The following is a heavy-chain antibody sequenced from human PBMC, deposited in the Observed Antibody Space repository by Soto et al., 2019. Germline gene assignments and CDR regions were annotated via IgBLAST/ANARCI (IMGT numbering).Heavy chain of an antibody. D-gene: IGHD2-15*01. J-gene: IGHJ4*02. CDR2: ISYDGSNK. Sequence: QVQLVESGGGVVQPGRSLRLSCAASGFTFSSYAMHWVRQAPGKGLEWVAVISYDGSNKYYADSVKGRYTISRDNSKNTPNVTMKSLKVEEKAADCGSGRGGGAYGYWGQGTLVTVSS. V-gene: IGHV3-30-3*01. CDR3: SGRGGGAYGY. CDR1: GFTFSSYA.